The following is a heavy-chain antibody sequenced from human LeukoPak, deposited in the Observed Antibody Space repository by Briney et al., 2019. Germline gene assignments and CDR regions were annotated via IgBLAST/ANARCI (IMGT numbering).Heavy chain of an antibody. CDR2: ISYDGSNK. CDR1: GFTFSSYA. Sequence: GRSLRLSCAASGFTFSSYAMHWVRQAPGKGLEWVAVISYDGSNKYYADSVKGRFTISRDNSKNTLYLQMNSLRVEDTAVYYCASVSRWLQLQGGYWGQGTLVTVSS. J-gene: IGHJ4*02. CDR3: ASVSRWLQLQGGY. D-gene: IGHD5-24*01. V-gene: IGHV3-30-3*01.